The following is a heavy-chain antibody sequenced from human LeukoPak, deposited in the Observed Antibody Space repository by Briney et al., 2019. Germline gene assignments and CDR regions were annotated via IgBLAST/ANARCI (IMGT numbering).Heavy chain of an antibody. Sequence: SGTLSLTCAVSGGSISSSNWWSWVRQPPGKGLEWIGEIYHSGSTNYNPSLKSRVTISVDTSKNHFSLKLSSMTAADTAVYYCARSGYSSSPGAFDIWGQGTTVTVSS. V-gene: IGHV4-4*02. J-gene: IGHJ3*02. CDR1: GGSISSSNW. CDR2: IYHSGST. CDR3: ARSGYSSSPGAFDI. D-gene: IGHD6-13*01.